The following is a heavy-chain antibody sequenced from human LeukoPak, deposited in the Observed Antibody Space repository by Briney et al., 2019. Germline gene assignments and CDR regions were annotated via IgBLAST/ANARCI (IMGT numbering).Heavy chain of an antibody. Sequence: RSSETLSLTCAVSGYSISSGYYWGWIRQPPGKGLEWIGSLYHSESPYYNPSLKSRVTISVDTSKNQFSLKLSSVTAADTAVYYCAKVGAYGDYARHDNWGQGTLVTVSS. CDR1: GYSISSGYY. V-gene: IGHV4-38-2*01. CDR2: LYHSESP. J-gene: IGHJ4*02. CDR3: AKVGAYGDYARHDN. D-gene: IGHD4-17*01.